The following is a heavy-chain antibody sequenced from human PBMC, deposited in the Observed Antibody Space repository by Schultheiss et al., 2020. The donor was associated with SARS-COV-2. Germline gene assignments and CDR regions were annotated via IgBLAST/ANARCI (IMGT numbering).Heavy chain of an antibody. Sequence: GGSLRLSCAASGFTFSSYWMSWVRQAPGKGLEWVAVISYDGSNKYYADSVKGRFTISRDNSKSTLYLQMNSLSAEDTAVYYCARDSDWDYYGSGSFDYWSQGAQVTVSS. D-gene: IGHD3-10*01. CDR3: ARDSDWDYYGSGSFDY. J-gene: IGHJ4*02. CDR2: ISYDGSNK. CDR1: GFTFSSYW. V-gene: IGHV3-30*03.